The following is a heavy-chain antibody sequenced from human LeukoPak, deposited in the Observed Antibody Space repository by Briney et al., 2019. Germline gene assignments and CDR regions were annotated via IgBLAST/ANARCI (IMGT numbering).Heavy chain of an antibody. CDR2: LSSTTSYK. CDR3: ARGRSGWSPYYYYGMDV. J-gene: IGHJ6*02. Sequence: GGSLRLSCAASGFTFSSYSMNWVRQAPGKGLEWVSFLSSTTSYKYYADSVKGRFTITRDNAKNSLYLQMNSLRAEDTAVYYCARGRSGWSPYYYYGMDVWGQGTTVTVSS. CDR1: GFTFSSYS. V-gene: IGHV3-21*06. D-gene: IGHD6-19*01.